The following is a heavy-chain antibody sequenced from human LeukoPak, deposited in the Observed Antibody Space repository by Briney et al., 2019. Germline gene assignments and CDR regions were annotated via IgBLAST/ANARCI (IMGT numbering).Heavy chain of an antibody. J-gene: IGHJ5*02. Sequence: ASVKLSCKASGYTFTSYGISWVRQAPGQGLEWMGWISAYNGNTNYAQKLQGRVTMTTDTSTSTAYMELRSLRSDDTAVYYCARSYYYGSGSYYNWFDPWGQGTLVTVSS. CDR2: ISAYNGNT. V-gene: IGHV1-18*01. D-gene: IGHD3-10*01. CDR3: ARSYYYGSGSYYNWFDP. CDR1: GYTFTSYG.